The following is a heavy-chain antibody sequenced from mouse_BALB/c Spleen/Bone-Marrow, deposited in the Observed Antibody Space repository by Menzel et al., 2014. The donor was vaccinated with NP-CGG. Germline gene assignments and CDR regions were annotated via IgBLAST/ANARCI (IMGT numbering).Heavy chain of an antibody. CDR3: ARDYLYYFDY. J-gene: IGHJ2*01. CDR2: IRNKANGYTT. V-gene: IGHV7-3*02. Sequence: EVQGVESGGGLVQPGGFLRLSCATSGFTFTDYYMSWVRQPPGKALEWLGFIRNKANGYTTEYSASVKGRFTISRDNSQIILYLQMNALRAEDSAAYYCARDYLYYFDYWGQGTTLTVSS. CDR1: GFTFTDYY. D-gene: IGHD2-1*01.